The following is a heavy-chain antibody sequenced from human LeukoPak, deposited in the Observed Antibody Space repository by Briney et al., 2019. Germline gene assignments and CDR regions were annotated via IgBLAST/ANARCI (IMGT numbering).Heavy chain of an antibody. D-gene: IGHD2-21*02. J-gene: IGHJ5*02. CDR1: GGSISSSSYY. CDR2: IHYRSGST. V-gene: IGHV4-39*07. Sequence: PSETLSLTCSVSGGSISSSSYYWGWIRQPPGKGLEWIGTIHYRSGSTYYKPSLKSRVTIAIDASKNQFSLKVSSVTAADSAVYYCARVSRGSNCGGDCYIGWFDPWGQGTLVTVSS. CDR3: ARVSRGSNCGGDCYIGWFDP.